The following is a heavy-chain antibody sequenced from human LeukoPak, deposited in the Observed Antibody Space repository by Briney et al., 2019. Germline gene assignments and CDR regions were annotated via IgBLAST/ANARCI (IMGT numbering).Heavy chain of an antibody. CDR3: ARDPYSGAYGDTYYYFMDV. J-gene: IGHJ6*03. CDR1: GFSFSSYN. V-gene: IGHV3-21*01. D-gene: IGHD1-26*01. CDR2: ITTSSSYT. Sequence: GGSLRLSCEASGFSFSSYNMDWVRQTPGKGLEWISSITTSSSYTFYADSVKGRFTISRDNARNSLYLQMNSPTAEDTAVYYCARDPYSGAYGDTYYYFMDVWGKGTTVTISS.